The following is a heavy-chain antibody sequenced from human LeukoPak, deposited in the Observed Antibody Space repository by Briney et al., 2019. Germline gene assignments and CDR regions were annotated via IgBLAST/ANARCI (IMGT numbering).Heavy chain of an antibody. CDR3: ASDCSSTSCYGTDY. Sequence: ASVKVSCKASGGTFSSYAISWVRQAPGQGLEWMGGIIPIFGTANYAQKFQGRVTITADESTSTAYMELSSLRSEDTAVYYCASDCSSTSCYGTDYWGQGTLVTVSS. V-gene: IGHV1-69*13. CDR2: IIPIFGTA. CDR1: GGTFSSYA. D-gene: IGHD2-2*01. J-gene: IGHJ4*02.